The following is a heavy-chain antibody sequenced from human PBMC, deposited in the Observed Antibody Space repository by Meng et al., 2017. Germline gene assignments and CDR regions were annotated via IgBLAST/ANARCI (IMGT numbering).Heavy chain of an antibody. D-gene: IGHD3-22*01. Sequence: GESLKISCAASGFTVSSNYMSWVRQAPGKGLEWVSAISGSGGSTYYADSVKGRFTISRDNSKNTLYLQMNSLRAEDTAVYYCNCDSSGYRYRYFDYWGQGTLVTVSS. CDR2: ISGSGGST. V-gene: IGHV3-23*01. CDR1: GFTVSSNY. CDR3: NCDSSGYRYRYFDY. J-gene: IGHJ4*02.